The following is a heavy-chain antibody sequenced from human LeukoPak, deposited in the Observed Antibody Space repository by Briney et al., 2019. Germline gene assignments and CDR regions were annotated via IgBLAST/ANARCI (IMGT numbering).Heavy chain of an antibody. CDR1: GGTFSSYA. CDR2: IIPIFGTG. V-gene: IGHV1-69*05. J-gene: IGHJ3*02. CDR3: ARGNIVVVPAATSRAFDI. D-gene: IGHD2-2*01. Sequence: ASVKVSCKASGGTFSSYAISWVRQAPGQGLERVGGIIPIFGTGNYAKKFKGRVTITTDESTSTAYMELSSLRSEDTAVYYCARGNIVVVPAATSRAFDIWGQGTMVTVSS.